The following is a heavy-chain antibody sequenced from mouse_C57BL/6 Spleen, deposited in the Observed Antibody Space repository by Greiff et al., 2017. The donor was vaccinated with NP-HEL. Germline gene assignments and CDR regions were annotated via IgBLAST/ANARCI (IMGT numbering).Heavy chain of an antibody. D-gene: IGHD2-3*01. Sequence: EVQLQQSGPELVKPGASVKISCKASGYTFTDYYMNWVKQSHGKSLEWIGDINPNNGGTSYNQKFKGKATLTVDKSSSTAYMELRSLTSEDSAVYYCARQAGYSFAYWGQGTLVTVSA. CDR2: INPNNGGT. V-gene: IGHV1-26*01. CDR1: GYTFTDYY. J-gene: IGHJ3*01. CDR3: ARQAGYSFAY.